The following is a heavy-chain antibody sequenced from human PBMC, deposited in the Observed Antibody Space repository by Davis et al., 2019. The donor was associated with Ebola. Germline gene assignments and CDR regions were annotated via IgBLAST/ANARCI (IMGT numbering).Heavy chain of an antibody. J-gene: IGHJ4*02. V-gene: IGHV3-13*01. CDR3: ARAKFGDVVLDY. CDR1: GFTFRTYD. CDR2: IGTAGDT. Sequence: PGGSLRLSCAASGFTFRTYDMHWVRQTTGKGLEWVSVIGTAGDTYYRGSVKGRFTISRENARNSLYLQMNSLTAGDTAVYYCARAKFGDVVLDYWGQGTLVTVSS. D-gene: IGHD4-17*01.